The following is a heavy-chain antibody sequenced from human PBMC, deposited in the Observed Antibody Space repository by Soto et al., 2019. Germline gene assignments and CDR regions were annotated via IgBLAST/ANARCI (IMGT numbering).Heavy chain of an antibody. J-gene: IGHJ4*02. Sequence: EASLRLSCAASGFIVSNNYMSWVRQAPGQGLEWVLLIYSVGDTYYADSVKGRFTISRDNSKNTVYLQMNRLRVDDTAVYYCARGLSSFGEFLDYWGQGALVTSPQ. CDR3: ARGLSSFGEFLDY. CDR2: IYSVGDT. CDR1: GFIVSNNY. D-gene: IGHD3-10*01. V-gene: IGHV3-53*01.